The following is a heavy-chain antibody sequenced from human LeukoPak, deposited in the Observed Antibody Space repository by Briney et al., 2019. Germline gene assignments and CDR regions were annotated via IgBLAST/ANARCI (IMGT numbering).Heavy chain of an antibody. CDR1: GFTFSSYA. D-gene: IGHD3-22*01. V-gene: IGHV3-23*01. J-gene: IGHJ4*02. CDR2: ISGSGGST. Sequence: GGSLRLSCAASGFTFSSYAMSWVRQAPEKGLEWVSAISGSGGSTYYADSVKGRFTISRDNSKNTLYLQMNSLRAEDTAVYYCAKRFYDSSAHWGYGYFDYWGQGTLVTVSS. CDR3: AKRFYDSSAHWGYGYFDY.